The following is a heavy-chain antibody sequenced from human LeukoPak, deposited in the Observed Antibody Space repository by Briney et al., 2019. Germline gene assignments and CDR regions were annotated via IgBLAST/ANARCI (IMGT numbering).Heavy chain of an antibody. CDR3: ARDVTHCGGDCYSGDY. V-gene: IGHV3-20*04. CDR1: GFTFDDYG. CDR2: INWNGGST. J-gene: IGHJ4*02. D-gene: IGHD2-21*02. Sequence: GGSLRLSCAASGFTFDDYGMSWVRQAPGKGLEWVSGINWNGGSTGYADSVKGRFTISRDNAKNSLYLQMNSLRAEDTAVYYCARDVTHCGGDCYSGDYWGQGTLVTVSS.